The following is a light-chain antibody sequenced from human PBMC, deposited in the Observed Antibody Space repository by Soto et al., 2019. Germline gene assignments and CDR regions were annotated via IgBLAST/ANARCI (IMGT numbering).Light chain of an antibody. J-gene: IGKJ3*01. CDR1: QGISNY. CDR2: AAS. Sequence: DIQMTQSPSSLSASVGDRVTISCRASQGISNYLAWYQQKPGKAPRLLIYAASRLQSGVSFRFTGSGSGTDFTLTISILQPEDVATYYCQNYNWPPFTFGPGTKVDIK. CDR3: QNYNWPPFT. V-gene: IGKV1-27*01.